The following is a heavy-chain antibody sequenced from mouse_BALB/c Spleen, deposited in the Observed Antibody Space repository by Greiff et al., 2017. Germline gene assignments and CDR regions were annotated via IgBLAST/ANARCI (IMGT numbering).Heavy chain of an antibody. V-gene: IGHV5-6-4*01. CDR3: TRGNYDYDGGPSWFAY. Sequence: EVKVEESGGGLVKPGGSLKLSCAASGFTFSSYTMSWVRQTPEKRLEWVATISSGGSYTYYPDSVKGRFTISRDNAKNTLYLQMSSLKSEDTAMYYCTRGNYDYDGGPSWFAYWGQGTLVTVSA. D-gene: IGHD2-4*01. CDR2: ISSGGSYT. CDR1: GFTFSSYT. J-gene: IGHJ3*01.